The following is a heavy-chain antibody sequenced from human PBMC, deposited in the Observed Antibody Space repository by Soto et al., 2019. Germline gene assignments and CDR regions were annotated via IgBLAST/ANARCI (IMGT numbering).Heavy chain of an antibody. CDR3: ATGPEIRFYYHAFDL. CDR1: RYTLTVLT. D-gene: IGHD3-10*01. CDR2: FDPEDDET. Sequence: ASVNVSRMLSRYTLTVLTMHWGSQAPGKGLEWMGGFDPEDDETIYEPKFEGRVIMTEDTSTDTAYMELSSLRSDDTAAYYFATGPEIRFYYHAFDLWGQGTMVTVSS. V-gene: IGHV1-24*01. J-gene: IGHJ3*01.